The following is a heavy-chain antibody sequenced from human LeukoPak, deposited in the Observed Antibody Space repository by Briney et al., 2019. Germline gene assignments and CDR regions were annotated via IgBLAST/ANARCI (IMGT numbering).Heavy chain of an antibody. CDR2: IYYSGST. CDR3: ARALRYGWFDP. Sequence: XSXTXXXXXGSIXXXYWSWIRQXPGKGLEGIGYIYYSGSTNYNPSLKSRVTISVDTSKNQFSLKLSSVTAADTAVYYCARALRYGWFDPWGQGTLVTVSS. J-gene: IGHJ5*02. D-gene: IGHD1-1*01. CDR1: XGSIXXXY. V-gene: IGHV4-59*01.